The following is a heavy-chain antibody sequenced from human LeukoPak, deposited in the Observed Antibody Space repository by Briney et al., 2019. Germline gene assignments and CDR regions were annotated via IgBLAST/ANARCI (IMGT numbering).Heavy chain of an antibody. Sequence: SETLSLTCTASGGSISSYYWNWIRQPPGKALEWLGYAYYSGSTNYNPSLKTRLTISVDTSKAQFSLTLSSVTAADTAIYYCASRSGRNYYGMDVWGQGTTVIVSS. CDR1: GGSISSYY. D-gene: IGHD3-10*01. CDR2: AYYSGST. CDR3: ASRSGRNYYGMDV. J-gene: IGHJ6*02. V-gene: IGHV4-59*01.